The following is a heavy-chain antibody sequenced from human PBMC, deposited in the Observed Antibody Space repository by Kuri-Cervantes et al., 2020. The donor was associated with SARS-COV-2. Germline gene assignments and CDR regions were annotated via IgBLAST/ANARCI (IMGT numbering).Heavy chain of an antibody. V-gene: IGHV3-38-3*01. CDR2: ISGGST. J-gene: IGHJ4*02. D-gene: IGHD2-2*01. Sequence: GESLKISCTASGFTFGDYAMSWVRQAPGKGLEWVSSISGGSTYYADSRKGRFTISRDNSKNTLYLQMNSLRAEDTAVYYCAKDEGDIVVVPAAAGYWGQGTLVTVSS. CDR1: GFTFGDYA. CDR3: AKDEGDIVVVPAAAGY.